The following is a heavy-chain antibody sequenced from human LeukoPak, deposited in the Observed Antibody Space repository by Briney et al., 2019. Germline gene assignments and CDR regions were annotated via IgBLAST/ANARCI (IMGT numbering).Heavy chain of an antibody. CDR3: AKPKDNSLYCFDY. D-gene: IGHD1-20*01. CDR1: GFTFSSYA. CDR2: ISGSGGST. V-gene: IGHV3-23*01. Sequence: GGSLRLSCAASGFTFSSYAMSWVRQAPGKGLEWVSAISGSGGSTYYADSVKGRFTISRDNSKNTLYLQMSSLRAEDTAVYYCAKPKDNSLYCFDYWGQGTLVAVSS. J-gene: IGHJ4*02.